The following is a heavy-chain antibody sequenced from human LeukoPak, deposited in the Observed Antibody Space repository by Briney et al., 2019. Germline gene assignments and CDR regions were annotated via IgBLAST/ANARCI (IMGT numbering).Heavy chain of an antibody. Sequence: GGSLRLSCAASGFTFSSYGMHWVRQAPGKGLEWVAVISYDGSNKYYADSVKGRFTISRDNSNNTLFLQMNSLRAEDTALYYCAKDLKEGFCSTTSCYGIDSWGQGTLVTVST. CDR1: GFTFSSYG. J-gene: IGHJ4*02. D-gene: IGHD2-2*01. CDR3: AKDLKEGFCSTTSCYGIDS. CDR2: ISYDGSNK. V-gene: IGHV3-30*18.